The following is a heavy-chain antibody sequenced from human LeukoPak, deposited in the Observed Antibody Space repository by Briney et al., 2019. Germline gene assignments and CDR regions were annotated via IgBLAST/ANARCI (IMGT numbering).Heavy chain of an antibody. Sequence: QTGGSLRLSCAASGFTFSVYWMYWVRQAPGKGLEWVSAISGSGGSTYYADSVKGRFTISRDNSKNTLYLQMNSLRAEDTAVYYCAKDLEWSLIRYYGMDVWGQGTTVTVSS. J-gene: IGHJ6*02. CDR2: ISGSGGST. D-gene: IGHD3-3*01. V-gene: IGHV3-23*01. CDR3: AKDLEWSLIRYYGMDV. CDR1: GFTFSVYW.